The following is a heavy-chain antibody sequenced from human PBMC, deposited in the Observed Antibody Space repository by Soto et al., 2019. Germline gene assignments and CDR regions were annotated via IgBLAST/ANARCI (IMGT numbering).Heavy chain of an antibody. CDR1: GFSFSTYD. J-gene: IGHJ6*02. CDR2: ISGGSSRI. Sequence: PGGSMRRSCAASGFSFSTYDMNWVRQATGKGLEWVSYISGGSSRIFYAYSVKGRFTISRDNAKNSLYLHMNSLRDEDTGVYYCARVIYGGWSTIKDYYYYAMDVWGQGTTVTVSS. D-gene: IGHD5-12*01. CDR3: ARVIYGGWSTIKDYYYYAMDV. V-gene: IGHV3-48*02.